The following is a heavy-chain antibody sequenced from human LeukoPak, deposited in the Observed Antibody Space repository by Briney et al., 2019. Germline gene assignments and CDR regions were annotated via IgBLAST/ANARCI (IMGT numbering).Heavy chain of an antibody. D-gene: IGHD4-11*01. Sequence: GGSLRLSCAASGFTFSSYSMNWVRQAPGKGLEWVSCISSSSSTIYYADSVKGRFTISRDNAKNSLYLQMNSLRAEDTAVYYCARDLRPDYLSLGLDYWGQGTLVTVSS. CDR3: ARDLRPDYLSLGLDY. CDR1: GFTFSSYS. V-gene: IGHV3-48*01. J-gene: IGHJ4*02. CDR2: ISSSSSTI.